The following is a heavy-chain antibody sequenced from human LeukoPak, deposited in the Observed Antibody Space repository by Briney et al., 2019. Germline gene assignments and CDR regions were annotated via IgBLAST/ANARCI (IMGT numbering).Heavy chain of an antibody. J-gene: IGHJ5*02. Sequence: SVKVSCKASGGTFSSYAISWVRQAPGQGLEWMGGIIPIFGTANYAQKFQGRVTITADESTSTAYMELSSLRSEDTAVYYCARSITIFGVVIDNWFDPWGQGTLVTVSS. D-gene: IGHD3-3*01. CDR3: ARSITIFGVVIDNWFDP. V-gene: IGHV1-69*13. CDR2: IIPIFGTA. CDR1: GGTFSSYA.